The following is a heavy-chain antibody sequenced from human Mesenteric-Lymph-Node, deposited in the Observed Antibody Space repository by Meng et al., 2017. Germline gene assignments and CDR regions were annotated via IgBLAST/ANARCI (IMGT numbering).Heavy chain of an antibody. D-gene: IGHD3-22*01. CDR2: IYAIGNT. J-gene: IGHJ4*01. CDR3: ARDKNYYDNTGYYFDY. CDR1: GGSISSGSHY. V-gene: IGHV4-61*02. Sequence: SETLSLTCTVSGGSISSGSHYWSWIRRPAGKGLEWIGRIYAIGNTNYNPSLKSRVTISVDTSKNQFSLKLSSVTAADTAVYFCARDKNYYDNTGYYFDYWGHGTLVTVSS.